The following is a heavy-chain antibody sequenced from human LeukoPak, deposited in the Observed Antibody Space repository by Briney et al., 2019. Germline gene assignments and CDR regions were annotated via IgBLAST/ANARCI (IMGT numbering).Heavy chain of an antibody. CDR3: AKDWWGSGSNSFDP. D-gene: IGHD3-10*01. V-gene: IGHV3-74*01. J-gene: IGHJ5*02. CDR1: GFTFSDHW. CDR2: ISSDGTET. Sequence: PGGSLRLSCAASGFTFSDHWMHWVRQAPGKGLVWVSRISSDGTETTYADSVKGRFTISRDNSKNTLYLQMNSLRAEDTAVYYCAKDWWGSGSNSFDPWGQGTLVTVSS.